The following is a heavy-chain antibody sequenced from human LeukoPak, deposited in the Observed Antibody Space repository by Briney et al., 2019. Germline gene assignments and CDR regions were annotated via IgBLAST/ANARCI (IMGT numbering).Heavy chain of an antibody. V-gene: IGHV3-74*01. CDR1: EFTFSNYW. CDR2: IRGDGIVT. Sequence: PGGSLRLSCVASEFTFSNYWIHWVRQAPGKGLVWVSRIRGDGIVTNYADSVEGRFTVSRDNAKNTVHLQMNSLRDEDTAVYYCARDRLSLYWGQGTLVTVSS. CDR3: ARDRLSLY. J-gene: IGHJ4*02.